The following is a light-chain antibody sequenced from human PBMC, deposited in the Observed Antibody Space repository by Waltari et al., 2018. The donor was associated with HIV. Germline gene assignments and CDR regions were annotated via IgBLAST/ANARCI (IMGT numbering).Light chain of an antibody. V-gene: IGLV1-51*01. CDR3: GTWDSSLSAVV. CDR2: DNN. J-gene: IGLJ2*01. CDR1: SSNLGNNY. Sequence: QSVFTQPPSVSAAPGQKVTISCPGSSSNLGNNYVSWYQQLPGTAPKLLIYDNNKRPSGIPDRFSGSKSGTSATLGITGLQTGDEADYYCGTWDSSLSAVVFGGGTKLTVL.